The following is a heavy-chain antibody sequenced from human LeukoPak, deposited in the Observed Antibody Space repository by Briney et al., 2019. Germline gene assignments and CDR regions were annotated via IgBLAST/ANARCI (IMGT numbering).Heavy chain of an antibody. J-gene: IGHJ4*02. V-gene: IGHV4-59*01. CDR1: GGSISSYS. Sequence: PSETLSLTCTVSGGSISSYSWSWIRQPPGKGLEWFGYIDYSGSTNYNPSLKSWFTISVDTSKNQFSLTLTSVTAADTAVYYCARGLAAKGYFEYWGQGILVTVSS. D-gene: IGHD3-16*01. CDR2: IDYSGST. CDR3: ARGLAAKGYFEY.